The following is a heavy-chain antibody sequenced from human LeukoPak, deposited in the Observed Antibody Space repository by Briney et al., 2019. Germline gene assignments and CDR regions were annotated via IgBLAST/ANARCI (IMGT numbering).Heavy chain of an antibody. J-gene: IGHJ6*02. CDR1: GFTFSSYE. Sequence: QPGGSLRLSCAASGFTFSSYEMNWVRQAPGKGLEWVTYMSSSGSSIYYADSVKGRFTISRDNAKNSLYLQMNSLRDEDTAVYYCARSLGSRSDVWGQGITVTVSS. CDR2: MSSSGSSI. V-gene: IGHV3-48*03. D-gene: IGHD3-22*01. CDR3: ARSLGSRSDV.